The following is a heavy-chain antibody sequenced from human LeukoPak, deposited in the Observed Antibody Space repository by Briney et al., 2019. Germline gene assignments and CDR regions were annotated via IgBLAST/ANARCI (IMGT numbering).Heavy chain of an antibody. CDR1: GASISSSSYY. Sequence: SETLSLTCTVSGASISSSSYYWGWIRQPPGKGLEWIESFYYSGSTYYNPSLKSRVTISVDTSKNQFSLKLSSVTAADTAVYYCARPSSDWAFDFWGQGTLVTVSS. J-gene: IGHJ4*02. V-gene: IGHV4-39*01. D-gene: IGHD6-19*01. CDR3: ARPSSDWAFDF. CDR2: FYYSGST.